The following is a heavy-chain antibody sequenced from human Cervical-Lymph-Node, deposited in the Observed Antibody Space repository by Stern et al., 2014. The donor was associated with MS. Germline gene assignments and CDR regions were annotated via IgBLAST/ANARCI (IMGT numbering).Heavy chain of an antibody. CDR2: IKNKTGNP. V-gene: IGHV7-4-1*02. Sequence: QVQLVQSGSELKKPGASVKVSCKAAGYTFNDFAMNWVRQAPGQGLEWLGWIKNKTGNPTYAQDFTGRFVFSLDTSVSTAFLQISSLKADDTAVYYCAKAEGYPSSFVLESWGQGTLVTVSS. CDR3: AKAEGYPSSFVLES. D-gene: IGHD6-13*01. CDR1: GYTFNDFA. J-gene: IGHJ4*02.